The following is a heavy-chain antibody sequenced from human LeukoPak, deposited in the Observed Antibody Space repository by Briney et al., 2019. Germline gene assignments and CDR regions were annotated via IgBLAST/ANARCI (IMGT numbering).Heavy chain of an antibody. V-gene: IGHV3-74*01. CDR3: TKRARKGIGAAGDGYDV. Sequence: PGGSLRLSCAASGFAFNKYWMHWVRQAPGKGLVWVSRINGDGSTTSYADSVKGGFTISRDNAKNTLYLQMNSLRPEDTALYYCTKRARKGIGAAGDGYDVWGQGTMVTVSS. CDR2: INGDGSTT. CDR1: GFAFNKYW. J-gene: IGHJ3*01. D-gene: IGHD6-13*01.